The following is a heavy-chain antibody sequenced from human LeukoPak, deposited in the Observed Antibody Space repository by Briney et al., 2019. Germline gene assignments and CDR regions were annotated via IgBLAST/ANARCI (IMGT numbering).Heavy chain of an antibody. CDR3: VTTQHPGYTYGYDY. D-gene: IGHD5-18*01. CDR1: GFIFSSYA. J-gene: IGHJ4*02. Sequence: GGSLRLSCSASGFIFSSYAMHWVRQAPGRGLEYVSTISNNGASTYYADSAKGIFTISRDNSKNTLYLQMSSLRVDDTAVYYCVTTQHPGYTYGYDYWGQGTLVTVSS. V-gene: IGHV3-64D*06. CDR2: ISNNGAST.